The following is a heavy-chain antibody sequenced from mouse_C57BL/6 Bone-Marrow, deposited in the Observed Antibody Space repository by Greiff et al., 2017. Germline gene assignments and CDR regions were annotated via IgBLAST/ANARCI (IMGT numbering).Heavy chain of an antibody. V-gene: IGHV1-64*01. CDR2: IHPNSGST. CDR3: ALLISYAMDY. CDR1: GYTFTSYW. D-gene: IGHD2-1*01. Sequence: QVQLQQPGAELVKPGASVKLSCKASGYTFTSYWMHWVKQRPGQGLEWIGMIHPNSGSTNYTEKFKSKATLTVDKSSSTAYMQLSSLTSEDSAVYYCALLISYAMDYWGQGTSVTVSS. J-gene: IGHJ4*01.